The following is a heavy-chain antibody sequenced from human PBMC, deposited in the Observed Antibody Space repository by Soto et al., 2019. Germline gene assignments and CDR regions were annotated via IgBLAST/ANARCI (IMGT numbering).Heavy chain of an antibody. CDR2: IYYSGST. J-gene: IGHJ6*04. CDR1: GGSVSSVSYY. CDR3: ARYIGYGGYLYGMDV. D-gene: IGHD5-12*01. Sequence: QVQLQESCPGLVKPSETLSLTCTVSGGSVSSVSYYWSWIRQPPGKGLEWIGYIYYSGSTNYNPSLKSRVTISVDTSKNQVSLKLSSVTAADTAAYYRARYIGYGGYLYGMDVWCKGTTVTVSS. V-gene: IGHV4-61*01.